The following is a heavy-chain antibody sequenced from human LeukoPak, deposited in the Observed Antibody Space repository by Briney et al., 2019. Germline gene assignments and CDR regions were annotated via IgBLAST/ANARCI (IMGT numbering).Heavy chain of an antibody. D-gene: IGHD5-18*01. V-gene: IGHV3-11*05. CDR3: ARVDTAPSGYDH. J-gene: IGHJ4*02. CDR1: GFTFSDYY. CDR2: ISSSSSYT. Sequence: EAGGSLRLSCAASGFTFSDYYMSWIRQAPGNGLEWVSYISSSSSYTNYADSVKGRFTISRDNAKNSLYLQMNSLRAEDTAVYYCARVDTAPSGYDHWGQGTLVTVSS.